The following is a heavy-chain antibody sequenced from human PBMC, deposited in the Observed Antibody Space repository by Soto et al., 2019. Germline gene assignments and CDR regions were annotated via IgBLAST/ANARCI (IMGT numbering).Heavy chain of an antibody. D-gene: IGHD6-6*01. J-gene: IGHJ3*02. CDR1: GDTFTDYY. CDR3: ATELELVRAFDI. Sequence: GXSVKVSCKASGDTFTDYYMHLVRQAPGQGLECMGWINPNSGGTNYAQKFQGWVTMTRDTSISTAYMELSRLRSDDTAVYYCATELELVRAFDIWGQGTMVTVPS. CDR2: INPNSGGT. V-gene: IGHV1-2*04.